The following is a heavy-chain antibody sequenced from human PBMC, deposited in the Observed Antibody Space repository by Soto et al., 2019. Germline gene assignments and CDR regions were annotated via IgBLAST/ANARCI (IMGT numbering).Heavy chain of an antibody. D-gene: IGHD1-1*01. J-gene: IGHJ6*02. CDR3: ARGEHYGMHV. Sequence: QVQLVQSGAEVKKPGSSVKVSCKASGGTFSSYTISWVRQAPGQGLEWMGRIIPILRIANYAQKFQGRVTITADKSTSTAYMELSSLRSEDTTVYYCARGEHYGMHVWGQGTTVTVSS. CDR1: GGTFSSYT. V-gene: IGHV1-69*02. CDR2: IIPILRIA.